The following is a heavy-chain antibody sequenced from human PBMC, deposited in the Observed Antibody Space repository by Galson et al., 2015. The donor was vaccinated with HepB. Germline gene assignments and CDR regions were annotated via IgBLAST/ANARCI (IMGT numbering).Heavy chain of an antibody. CDR1: GGSISSSNW. Sequence: LSLTCAVSGGSISSSNWWSWVRQPPGKGLEWIGEIYYSGSTNYIPSLKSRVTISVDKSKNQFSLKLSSVTAADTAVYYCATRTHHGSMIVADYWGQGTLVTVSS. D-gene: IGHD3-22*01. CDR3: ATRTHHGSMIVADY. V-gene: IGHV4-4*02. J-gene: IGHJ4*02. CDR2: IYYSGST.